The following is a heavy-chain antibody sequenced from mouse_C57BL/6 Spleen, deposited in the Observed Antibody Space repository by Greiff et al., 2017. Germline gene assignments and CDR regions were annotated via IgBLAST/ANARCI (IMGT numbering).Heavy chain of an antibody. V-gene: IGHV1-64*01. J-gene: IGHJ3*01. D-gene: IGHD1-1*01. CDR2: IHPYSGST. CDR1: GYTFTSYW. CDR3: ARGGYGSKAWFDY. Sequence: QVQLQQPGAELVKPGASVKLSCKASGYTFTSYWMHWVKQRPGQGLEWIGMIHPYSGSTNYNEKFKSKATLTVDKSSSTAYMQLSSLTSEDSAVYYCARGGYGSKAWFDYWGQGTLVTVSA.